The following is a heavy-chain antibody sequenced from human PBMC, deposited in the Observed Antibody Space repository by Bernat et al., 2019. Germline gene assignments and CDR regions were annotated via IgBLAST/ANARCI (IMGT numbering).Heavy chain of an antibody. Sequence: EVQLVESGGGLVQPGRSLRLSCAASGFTVSSNYMSWVRQAPGKGLEWVSVIYSGGSTYYADSVKGRFTISRDNSKNTLYLQMNSLRAEDTAVYYCAKSYGFGEPSFGMDVWGQGTTVTVSS. V-gene: IGHV3-66*02. CDR3: AKSYGFGEPSFGMDV. D-gene: IGHD3-10*01. J-gene: IGHJ6*02. CDR1: GFTVSSNY. CDR2: IYSGGST.